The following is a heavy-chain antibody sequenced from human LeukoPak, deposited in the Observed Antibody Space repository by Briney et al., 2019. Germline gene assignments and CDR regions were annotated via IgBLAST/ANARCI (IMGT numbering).Heavy chain of an antibody. CDR2: ISGSGGST. D-gene: IGHD3-3*01. J-gene: IGHJ4*02. V-gene: IGHV3-23*01. CDR1: GFTFSSYA. CDR3: AKDGAGIFGVVIIYFDY. Sequence: PGGSLRLSCAASGFTFSSYAMSWVRQAPGKGLEWVSAISGSGGSTYYADSVKGRFTISRDNSKNTLYLQMNSLRAEDTAVYYCAKDGAGIFGVVIIYFDYWGQGTLVTVSS.